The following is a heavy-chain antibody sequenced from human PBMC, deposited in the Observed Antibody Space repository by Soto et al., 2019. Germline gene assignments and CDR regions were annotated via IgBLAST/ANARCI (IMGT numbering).Heavy chain of an antibody. CDR1: GFSLTTPGLG. CDR2: VYWHYDK. Sequence: QLTLKHSGPTLVKPTQTLTLTCTVSGFSLTTPGLGVGWIRQPPGKALEWLTLVYWHYDKRHRSSLRDRLTIARDTSNNQVVLSMTNMDPEDSATYYCVRLMSTDTTGYFDYWGQGILVTVSS. CDR3: VRLMSTDTTGYFDY. D-gene: IGHD1-1*01. V-gene: IGHV2-5*01. J-gene: IGHJ4*02.